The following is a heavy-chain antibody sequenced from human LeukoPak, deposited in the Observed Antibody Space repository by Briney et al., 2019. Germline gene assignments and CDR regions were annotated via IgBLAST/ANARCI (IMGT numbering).Heavy chain of an antibody. V-gene: IGHV1-2*06. CDR3: ARGWGGIDSSGYPFDY. D-gene: IGHD3-22*01. Sequence: GASVKVSCKASGYTFTGYYMHWVRQAPGQGLEWMGRINPNSGGTNYAQKFQGRVTMTRDTSISTAYMELSRLRSDDTAVYYCARGWGGIDSSGYPFDYWGQGTLVTVSS. CDR2: INPNSGGT. CDR1: GYTFTGYY. J-gene: IGHJ4*02.